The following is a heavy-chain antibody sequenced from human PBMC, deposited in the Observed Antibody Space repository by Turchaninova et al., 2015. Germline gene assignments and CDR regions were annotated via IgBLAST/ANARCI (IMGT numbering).Heavy chain of an antibody. CDR2: ILGWGRCYST. D-gene: IGHD2-15*01. J-gene: IGHJ3*02. CDR1: VLTLGNYV. Sequence: EVKLLETGGGLVQPGQALRLFCAASVLTLGNYVIYWFVKSPLRGLVGVWVILGWGRCYSTIAACSVGGRFTKPTYSSKDSGYLVMDILREEYTSVYSFAKEGYSIGRAGCSSIWGQGTMVTVSS. CDR3: AKEGYSIGRAGCSSI. V-gene: IGHV3-23*01.